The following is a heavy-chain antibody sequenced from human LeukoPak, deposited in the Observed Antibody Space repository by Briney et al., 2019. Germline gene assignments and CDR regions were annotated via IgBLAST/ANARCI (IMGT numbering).Heavy chain of an antibody. D-gene: IGHD3-10*01. V-gene: IGHV3-13*01. CDR1: GFTFSSYD. CDR2: IGTAGDT. J-gene: IGHJ6*02. Sequence: QPGGSLRLSCAASGFTFSSYDMHWVRQATGKGLEWVSAIGTAGDTYYPGYVKGRFTISRENAKNSLYLQMNSLRAGDTAVYYCARGSPIWFGETNYGMDVWGQGTTVTVSS. CDR3: ARGSPIWFGETNYGMDV.